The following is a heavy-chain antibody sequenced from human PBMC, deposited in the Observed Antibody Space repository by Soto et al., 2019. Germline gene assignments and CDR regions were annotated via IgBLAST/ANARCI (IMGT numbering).Heavy chain of an antibody. Sequence: QVQLQESGPGLVKPSVTLSLTCTVSGGSFKSGSYSWSWIRQPPGKGLEWIGYVYHTGRTSYNPSLKSRVSISMDTSKNQFSLNLDSVTAADTAVHFCARDFAYFDSWGQGTLVTVSS. J-gene: IGHJ4*02. D-gene: IGHD3-3*01. CDR3: ARDFAYFDS. CDR2: VYHTGRT. CDR1: GGSFKSGSYS. V-gene: IGHV4-61*01.